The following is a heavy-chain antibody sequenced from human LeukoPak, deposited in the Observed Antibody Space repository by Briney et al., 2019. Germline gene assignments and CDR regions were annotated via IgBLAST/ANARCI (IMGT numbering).Heavy chain of an antibody. CDR3: ARDGTSSHWVAYNWFDP. Sequence: GGSLRLSCAASGFTFSSNWMHWVRQVPGRGLVWVSRINSDGSSTSYADSVKGRFTISRDNAKNTLYLQMNSLRAEDTAVYYCARDGTSSHWVAYNWFDPWGQGTLVTVSS. D-gene: IGHD1-7*01. CDR2: INSDGSST. V-gene: IGHV3-74*01. CDR1: GFTFSSNW. J-gene: IGHJ5*02.